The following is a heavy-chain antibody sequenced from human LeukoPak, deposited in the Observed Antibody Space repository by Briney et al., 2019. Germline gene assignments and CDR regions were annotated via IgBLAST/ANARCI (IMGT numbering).Heavy chain of an antibody. CDR1: GFAFSIYG. Sequence: GGSLRLSCAASGFAFSIYGMHWVRQAPGKGLEWVAFIHYDGSNEHCADSVKGRFTISRDNSKNTLYLQMNSLRAEDTAVYYCAKDWFDSSGYYFLYWGQGTLVTVSS. CDR2: IHYDGSNE. CDR3: AKDWFDSSGYYFLY. D-gene: IGHD3-22*01. V-gene: IGHV3-30*02. J-gene: IGHJ4*02.